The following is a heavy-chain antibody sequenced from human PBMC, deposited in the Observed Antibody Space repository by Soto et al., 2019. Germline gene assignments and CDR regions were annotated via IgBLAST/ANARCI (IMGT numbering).Heavy chain of an antibody. Sequence: GGSLRLSCAASGFTFSSYAMSWVRQAPGKGLEWVSAISGSGGSTYYADSVKGRFTISRDNSKNTLYLQMNSLRAEDTAVYYGAKDGSGERGVFDYWGQGTLVTVSS. CDR1: GFTFSSYA. V-gene: IGHV3-23*01. CDR3: AKDGSGERGVFDY. J-gene: IGHJ4*02. CDR2: ISGSGGST. D-gene: IGHD7-27*01.